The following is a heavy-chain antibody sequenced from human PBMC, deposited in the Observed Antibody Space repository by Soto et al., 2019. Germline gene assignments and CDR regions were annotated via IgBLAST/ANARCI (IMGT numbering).Heavy chain of an antibody. Sequence: GGSLRLSCAASGFTFSSSAMSWVRQAPAKGLEWVSTITGSGRNTYYADSVKGRFTISRDNSKNTLYLQMNSLRAEDTAIYYYAKVYGAQRDWFDTWGQGTQVTVSS. J-gene: IGHJ5*02. V-gene: IGHV3-23*01. CDR2: ITGSGRNT. CDR1: GFTFSSSA. CDR3: AKVYGAQRDWFDT. D-gene: IGHD4-17*01.